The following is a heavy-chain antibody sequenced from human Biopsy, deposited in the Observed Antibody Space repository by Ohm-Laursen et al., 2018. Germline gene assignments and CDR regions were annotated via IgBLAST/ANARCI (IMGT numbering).Heavy chain of an antibody. J-gene: IGHJ4*02. Sequence: GSLRLSCAASGFTFSSYSMNWVRQAPGKGLEWISYISETSSHIYDADSVKGRFTVARDNAKNSLYLRMNSLRAEDTAVYFCARARDDFVVVPAAFFDFWGQGTLVTVSS. V-gene: IGHV3-21*04. CDR1: GFTFSSYS. D-gene: IGHD2-15*01. CDR3: ARARDDFVVVPAAFFDF. CDR2: ISETSSHI.